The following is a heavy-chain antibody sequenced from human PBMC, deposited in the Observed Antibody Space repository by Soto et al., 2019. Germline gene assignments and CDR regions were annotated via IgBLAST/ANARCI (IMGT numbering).Heavy chain of an antibody. J-gene: IGHJ5*02. CDR2: INPHGGST. D-gene: IGHD1-26*01. CDR3: ARSSGGNFGIIIEGTNWCDP. CDR1: RDTFTSYY. V-gene: IGHV1-46*01. Sequence: ASVKVSCKAPRDTFTSYYINWVRQAPGQGLEWMGVINPHGGSTADAQKFKGRVTLTRDTSASTVYMEVSSLTSEDTSMYYCARSSGGNFGIIIEGTNWCDPWGQGPLVTVSS.